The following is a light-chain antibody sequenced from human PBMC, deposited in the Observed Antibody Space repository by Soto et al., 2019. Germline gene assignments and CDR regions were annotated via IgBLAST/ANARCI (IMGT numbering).Light chain of an antibody. CDR3: QQYSSSPFT. CDR1: QSVSSSY. Sequence: EIVLTQSPGTLSLSPGERATLSCRASQSVSSSYLAWYQHKPGQPPRLLIYGASSRATGIPDRFSGSGSGTVFTLTISRLEPEDFAVYYCQQYSSSPFTFGPGTKVDIK. V-gene: IGKV3-20*01. J-gene: IGKJ3*01. CDR2: GAS.